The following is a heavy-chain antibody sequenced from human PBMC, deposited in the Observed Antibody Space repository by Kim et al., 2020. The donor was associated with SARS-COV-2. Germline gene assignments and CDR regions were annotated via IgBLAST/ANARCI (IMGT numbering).Heavy chain of an antibody. V-gene: IGHV4-39*07. J-gene: IGHJ6*02. CDR3: ATRGGATGYYYYGMDV. Sequence: SETLSLTCTVSGGSISSSSYYWGWIRQPPGKGLEWIGSIYYSGSTYYNPSLKSRVTISVDTSKNQFSLKLSSVTAADTAVYYCATRGGATGYYYYGMDVWGQGTTVTVSS. CDR1: GGSISSSSYY. D-gene: IGHD5-12*01. CDR2: IYYSGST.